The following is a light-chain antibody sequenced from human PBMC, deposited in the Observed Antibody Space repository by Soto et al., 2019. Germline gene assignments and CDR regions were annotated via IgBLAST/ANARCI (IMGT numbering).Light chain of an antibody. Sequence: DIQMTQSPSTLSASVGDRVTITCRASQSISSWLAWYQQKPGKAPKLLIYKASSLESGVPSRFSGSGSGTEFTHTISSLQPDDFATYYCQQYNSQSTFGQGTRLEIK. J-gene: IGKJ5*01. CDR3: QQYNSQST. CDR2: KAS. V-gene: IGKV1-5*03. CDR1: QSISSW.